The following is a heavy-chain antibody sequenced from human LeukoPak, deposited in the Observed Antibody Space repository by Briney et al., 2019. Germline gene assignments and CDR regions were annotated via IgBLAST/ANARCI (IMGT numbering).Heavy chain of an antibody. CDR3: ARSRQASGLFSS. CDR2: IYYSGST. CDR1: GGSISSNSFY. J-gene: IGHJ5*02. V-gene: IGHV4-39*07. Sequence: SETLSFTCTVSGGSISSNSFYWGWIRQPPGKGLEWIGSIYYSGSTYHNPSLKSRVTISVDTSKNQFSLKLNSVTAADTAVYYCARSRQASGLFSSWGQGTLVVVSS. D-gene: IGHD3-10*01.